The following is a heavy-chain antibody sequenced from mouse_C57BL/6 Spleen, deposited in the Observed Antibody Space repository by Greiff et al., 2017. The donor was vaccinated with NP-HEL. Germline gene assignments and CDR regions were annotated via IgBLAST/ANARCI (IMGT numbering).Heavy chain of an antibody. D-gene: IGHD2-4*01. CDR2: SRNKANDYTT. V-gene: IGHV7-1*01. CDR3: ERDAENEYDNGSYWYFDD. Sequence: EVKLMESGGGLVQPGRSLRLSCATSGFTFSDFYMEWVRQAPGKGLEWIAASRNKANDYTTEYSSSVKGRFIVYRDTYTSILYLQMNALRDEDTAIYYCERDAENEYDNGSYWYFDDWGTGTTVTVSS. J-gene: IGHJ1*03. CDR1: GFTFSDFY.